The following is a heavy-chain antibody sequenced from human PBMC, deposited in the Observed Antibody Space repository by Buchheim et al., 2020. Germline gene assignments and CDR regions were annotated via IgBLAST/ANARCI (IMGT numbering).Heavy chain of an antibody. Sequence: QVQLVQSGAEVKKPGASVKVSCKASGYTFTGYYMHWVRQAPGQGLEWMGWINPNSGGTNYAQKFQGWVTMTRDTSISTAYMELSRLRSDDTAVYYCARDGAGQRSGSYSIAYYYYGMDVWGQGTT. J-gene: IGHJ6*02. V-gene: IGHV1-2*04. CDR2: INPNSGGT. CDR1: GYTFTGYY. CDR3: ARDGAGQRSGSYSIAYYYYGMDV. D-gene: IGHD3-10*01.